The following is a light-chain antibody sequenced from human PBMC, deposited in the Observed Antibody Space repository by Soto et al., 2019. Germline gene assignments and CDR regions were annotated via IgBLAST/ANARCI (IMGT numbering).Light chain of an antibody. Sequence: QSALTQPASVSGSPGQSITISCTGTSSDVGAYNYVSWYQQHPGKAPKLMIYDVSNRPSGVFDRFSGSKSGNTASLTISGLQAEDEADYYCSSYTSSSTLVFGGGTKVTVL. CDR1: SSDVGAYNY. V-gene: IGLV2-14*03. CDR2: DVS. J-gene: IGLJ3*02. CDR3: SSYTSSSTLV.